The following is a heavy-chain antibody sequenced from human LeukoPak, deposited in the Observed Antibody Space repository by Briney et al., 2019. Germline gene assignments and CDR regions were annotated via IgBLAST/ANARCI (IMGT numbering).Heavy chain of an antibody. D-gene: IGHD6-13*01. CDR3: AKKGGSAAAGWFDP. Sequence: GGSLRLSCAASGFTFSNYAMNWVRQAPGKGLEWVSATSGSGGSTYYADSVKGRFTISRDNSKNTLYLQMNSLRAEDTAVYYCAKKGGSAAAGWFDPWGQGTLVTVSS. V-gene: IGHV3-23*01. CDR2: TSGSGGST. J-gene: IGHJ5*02. CDR1: GFTFSNYA.